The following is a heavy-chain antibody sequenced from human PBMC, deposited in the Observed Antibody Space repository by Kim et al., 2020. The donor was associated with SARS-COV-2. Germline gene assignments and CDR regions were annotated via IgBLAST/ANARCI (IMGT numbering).Heavy chain of an antibody. Sequence: GGSLRLSCAASGFTFSSYGMHWVRQAPGKGLEWVAVIWYDGSNKYYADSVKGRFTISRDNSNNTLYLQMNSLRAEDTAVYYCARDAGRYCSSTSCHKLGMDVWGQGTTVTVSS. J-gene: IGHJ6*02. CDR1: GFTFSSYG. D-gene: IGHD2-2*01. CDR3: ARDAGRYCSSTSCHKLGMDV. CDR2: IWYDGSNK. V-gene: IGHV3-33*01.